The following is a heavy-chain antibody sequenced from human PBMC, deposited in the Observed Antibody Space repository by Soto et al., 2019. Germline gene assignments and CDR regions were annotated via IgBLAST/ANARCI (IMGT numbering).Heavy chain of an antibody. D-gene: IGHD5-12*01. CDR2: ISYDGGNK. J-gene: IGHJ5*01. CDR3: AHHNDIGGYDWQYDS. Sequence: GGSLRLSCVASGFSFSSYGMHWVRQAPGKGLEWVAVISYDGGNKYYADSVKGRFTISRDNSKNTLDLQMNSLRGEDTAVYYCAHHNDIGGYDWQYDSWGQGTLVTVSS. V-gene: IGHV3-30*03. CDR1: GFSFSSYG.